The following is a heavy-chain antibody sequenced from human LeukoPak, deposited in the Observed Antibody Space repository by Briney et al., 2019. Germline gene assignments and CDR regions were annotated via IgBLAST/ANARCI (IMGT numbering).Heavy chain of an antibody. CDR3: ASDRGGYSAYDYHDAFDI. CDR1: GFTFSSYA. CDR2: IYHRGIT. J-gene: IGHJ3*02. D-gene: IGHD5-12*01. V-gene: IGHV4-38-2*01. Sequence: PGGSLRLSCAASGFTFSSYAMHWVRQAPGKGLEWIGSIYHRGITYYNPSLKSRVTISLDTSKNQFSLKLSSVTAADTAVYYCASDRGGYSAYDYHDAFDIWGQGTMVTVSS.